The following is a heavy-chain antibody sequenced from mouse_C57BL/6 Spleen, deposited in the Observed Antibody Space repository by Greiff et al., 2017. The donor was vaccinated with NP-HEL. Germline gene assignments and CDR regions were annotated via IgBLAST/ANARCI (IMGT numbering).Heavy chain of an antibody. CDR2: ISDGGSYT. Sequence: DVQLVESGGGLVKPGGSLKLSCAASGFTFSSYAMSWVRQTPEKRLEWVATISDGGSYTYYPDNVKGRFTISRDNAKNNLYLQMSHLKSEDTAMYYCARRGTTVVNWYFDVWGTGTTVTVSS. CDR3: ARRGTTVVNWYFDV. CDR1: GFTFSSYA. J-gene: IGHJ1*03. D-gene: IGHD1-1*01. V-gene: IGHV5-4*01.